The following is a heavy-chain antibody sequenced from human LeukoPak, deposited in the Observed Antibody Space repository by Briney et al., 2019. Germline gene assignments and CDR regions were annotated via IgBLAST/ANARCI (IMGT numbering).Heavy chain of an antibody. CDR2: ISSSSSYI. CDR3: ARDFDIVVVPAATDAFDI. V-gene: IGHV3-21*01. J-gene: IGHJ3*02. CDR1: GFTFSSYS. D-gene: IGHD2-2*01. Sequence: GGSLRLSCAASGFTFSSYSMNWVRQAPGKGLEWVSSISSSSSYIYYADSVKGRFTISRDNAKNSLYLQMNSLRAEDTAVYYCARDFDIVVVPAATDAFDIWGQGTMVTVSS.